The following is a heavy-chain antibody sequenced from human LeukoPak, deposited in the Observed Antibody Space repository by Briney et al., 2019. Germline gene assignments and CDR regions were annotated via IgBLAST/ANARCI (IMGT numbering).Heavy chain of an antibody. D-gene: IGHD4-17*01. CDR2: INSDGSST. Sequence: GGSLRLSCAASGFTFSSYWMHWVRQAPGKGLVWVSRINSDGSSTSYADSVKGRFTISRDNAKNTLYLQMNSLRAEDTAVYYCARVPTDYGDYSFDYWGQGTLVTVSS. V-gene: IGHV3-74*01. CDR1: GFTFSSYW. J-gene: IGHJ4*02. CDR3: ARVPTDYGDYSFDY.